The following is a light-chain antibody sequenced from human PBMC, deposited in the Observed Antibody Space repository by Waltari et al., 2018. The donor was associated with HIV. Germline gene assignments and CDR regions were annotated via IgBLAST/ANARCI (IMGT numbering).Light chain of an antibody. CDR2: EVS. CDR3: CAYAGSTTYVI. V-gene: IGLV2-23*02. J-gene: IGLJ2*01. Sequence: QSALTQPASVSGSPGQSITISCTGTSSDVGGYNLVSWYKQHPGKAPKLMIYEVSKRTSGVSNRFSGAKTGNTASLTISGLQAEDEADYYCCAYAGSTTYVIFGGGTKLTVL. CDR1: SSDVGGYNL.